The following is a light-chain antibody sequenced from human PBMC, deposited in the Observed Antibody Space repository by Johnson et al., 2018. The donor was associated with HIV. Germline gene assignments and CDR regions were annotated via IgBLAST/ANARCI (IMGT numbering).Light chain of an antibody. CDR2: ENN. Sequence: QSVLTQPPSVSAAPGQKVTISCSGSSSNIGNNYVSWYQQLPGTAPKLLIYENNKRPLGIPDRFSGSKSGTSATLGITGLPTGDEADYYCGTWDSSLSAFYVFGTGTKVTVL. V-gene: IGLV1-51*02. CDR3: GTWDSSLSAFYV. J-gene: IGLJ1*01. CDR1: SSNIGNNY.